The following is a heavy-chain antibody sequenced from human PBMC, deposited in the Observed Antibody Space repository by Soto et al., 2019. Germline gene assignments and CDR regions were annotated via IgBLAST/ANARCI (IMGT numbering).Heavy chain of an antibody. CDR3: ARPSRGAAGTLGWLDP. CDR1: GGSISSGGYY. V-gene: IGHV4-31*03. CDR2: IYYSGST. Sequence: QVQLQESGPGLVKPSQTLSLTCTVSGGSISSGGYYWSWIRQHPGKGLEWIGYIYYSGSTYYNPSFKSRVTISVDTSKNQFSLKLSSVTAADTAVYYCARPSRGAAGTLGWLDPWGQGTLLTVS. D-gene: IGHD6-13*01. J-gene: IGHJ5*02.